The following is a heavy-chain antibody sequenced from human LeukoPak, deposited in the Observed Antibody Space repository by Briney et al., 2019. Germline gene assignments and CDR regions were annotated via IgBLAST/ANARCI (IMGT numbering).Heavy chain of an antibody. CDR1: GDSISNHY. V-gene: IGHV4-4*07. J-gene: IGHJ2*01. D-gene: IGHD2/OR15-2a*01. Sequence: SETLSLTCTVSGDSISNHYCGWIRQPAGKGLEWIGHIYTRGSTNYNPSLNSRVTMSVDTSKNHLSLEVTSVTAADPAVYYCARGRREFHYYFFDLWGRGTLVTVSS. CDR2: IYTRGST. CDR3: ARGRREFHYYFFDL.